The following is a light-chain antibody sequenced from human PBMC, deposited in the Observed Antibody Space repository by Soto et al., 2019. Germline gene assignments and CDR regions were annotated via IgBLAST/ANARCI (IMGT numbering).Light chain of an antibody. V-gene: IGKV1-13*02. J-gene: IGKJ1*01. CDR2: DAS. CDR3: QQYNSYRFSWT. Sequence: AIQLTQSPSSLSASVGDRVTITCRASQGISTYLAWYQQKPGKAPKLLIYDASSLESGVPSRFSGSGSGTEFTLTISSLQPDDFATYYCQQYNSYRFSWTFGQGTKVDI. CDR1: QGISTY.